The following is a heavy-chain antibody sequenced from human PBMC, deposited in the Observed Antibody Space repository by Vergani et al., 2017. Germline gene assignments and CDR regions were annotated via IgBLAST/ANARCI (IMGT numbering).Heavy chain of an antibody. V-gene: IGHV1-2*02. CDR3: ARAVTVDYFDY. Sequence: QVQLVQSGAEVKKPGASVKVSCKTSGYTFSAYYMHWVRQAPGQGLEWMGWINPNSGGTNYAQKFQGRVTMTRETSISTAYMGLSRLRSDDTAVYYCARAVTVDYFDYWGQGTLVTVSS. CDR1: GYTFSAYY. J-gene: IGHJ4*02. D-gene: IGHD4-23*01. CDR2: INPNSGGT.